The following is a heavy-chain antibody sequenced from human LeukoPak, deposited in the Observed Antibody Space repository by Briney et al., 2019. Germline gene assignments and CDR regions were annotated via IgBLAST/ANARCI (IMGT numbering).Heavy chain of an antibody. CDR1: GFTISNYD. V-gene: IGHV3-48*02. D-gene: IGHD4-17*01. Sequence: PGGSLRLSCAASGFTISNYDMHWMRQAPGKGLEWLSYSSINGNTISYAGSVKGRFTISRDSAKNSLYLQMNSLRDEDTAMYYCASYGDYPSWGQGTLVTVSS. CDR3: ASYGDYPS. CDR2: SSINGNTI. J-gene: IGHJ5*02.